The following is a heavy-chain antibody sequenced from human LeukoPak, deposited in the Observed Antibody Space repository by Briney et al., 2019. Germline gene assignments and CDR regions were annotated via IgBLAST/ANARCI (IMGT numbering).Heavy chain of an antibody. CDR3: ARAGDYGDYVFDY. Sequence: GGSLRLSCAASGFTFSSYEMNWVRQAPGKGLERVSYISSSGSTIYYADSVKGRFTISRDNAKNSLYLQMNSLRAEDTAVYYCARAGDYGDYVFDYWGQGTLVTVSS. J-gene: IGHJ4*02. CDR1: GFTFSSYE. CDR2: ISSSGSTI. V-gene: IGHV3-48*03. D-gene: IGHD4-17*01.